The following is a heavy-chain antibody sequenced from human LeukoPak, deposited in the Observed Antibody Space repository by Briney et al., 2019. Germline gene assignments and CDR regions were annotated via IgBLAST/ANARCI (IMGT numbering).Heavy chain of an antibody. D-gene: IGHD3-9*01. CDR1: GFTFSSYW. Sequence: GGSLRLSCAASGFTFSSYWMHWVRQAPGKGLVWVSRINTDGSSTSYADSVKGRFTISRDNAKNTLYLQMNSLRAEDTAVYYCARSLVIMWAFDIWGQGTMVTVPS. CDR3: ARSLVIMWAFDI. CDR2: INTDGSST. V-gene: IGHV3-74*01. J-gene: IGHJ3*02.